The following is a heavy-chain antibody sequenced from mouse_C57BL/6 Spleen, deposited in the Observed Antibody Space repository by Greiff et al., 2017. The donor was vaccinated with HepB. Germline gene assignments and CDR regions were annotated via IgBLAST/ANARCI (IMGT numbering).Heavy chain of an antibody. J-gene: IGHJ4*01. Sequence: QVQLQQSGAELAKPGASVKLSCKASGYTFTSYCMHWVKQRPGQGLEWIGYINPSSGYTKYNQKFKDKATLTADKSSSTAYMQLRSLAYEDSAGYECARRGNYEAMDYWGQGTSVTVSS. D-gene: IGHD2-1*01. CDR3: ARRGNYEAMDY. CDR1: GYTFTSYC. CDR2: INPSSGYT. V-gene: IGHV1-7*01.